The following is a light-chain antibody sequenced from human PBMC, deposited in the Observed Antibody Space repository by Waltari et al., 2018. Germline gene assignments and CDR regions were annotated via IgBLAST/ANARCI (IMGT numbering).Light chain of an antibody. CDR2: HAS. CDR3: QQYNNWPPST. V-gene: IGKV3-15*01. J-gene: IGKJ1*01. Sequence: EIVLTQSPATLSLSPGERATLSCRASESVASNLAWYQQRPGQAPRLLSFHASTRATGIPAKFSGRGSGTEFTLTISSLQSEDFAVYYCQQYNNWPPSTFGQGTKVEIK. CDR1: ESVASN.